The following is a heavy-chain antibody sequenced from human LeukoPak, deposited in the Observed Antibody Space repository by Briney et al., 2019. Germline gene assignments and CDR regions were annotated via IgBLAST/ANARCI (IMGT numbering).Heavy chain of an antibody. V-gene: IGHV3-7*01. J-gene: IGHJ4*02. Sequence: GGSLRLSCAGSRLTFSKYWMTWVRQAPGKGLERVANIKTDGTETYYMESVRGRFTISRDNARNSLYLQMNSLTVEDTAVYYCARDMGWQQFDQWGQGTLVTVSS. CDR3: ARDMGWQQFDQ. CDR2: IKTDGTET. D-gene: IGHD5-24*01. CDR1: RLTFSKYW.